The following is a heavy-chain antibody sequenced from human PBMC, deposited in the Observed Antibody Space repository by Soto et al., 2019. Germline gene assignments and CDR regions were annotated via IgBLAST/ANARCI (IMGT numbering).Heavy chain of an antibody. CDR1: GFTFSGSA. CDR2: IRSKANSYAT. J-gene: IGHJ5*02. V-gene: IGHV3-73*02. CDR3: TRLTMVRGVITHNWFAP. Sequence: EVQLVESGGGLVQPGGSLKLSCAASGFTFSGSAMHWVRQASGKGLEWVGRIRSKANSYATAYAASVKGRFTISRDDSKNTAYLQMNGLKTEDTAVYYCTRLTMVRGVITHNWFAPWGQGTLVTVSS. D-gene: IGHD3-10*01.